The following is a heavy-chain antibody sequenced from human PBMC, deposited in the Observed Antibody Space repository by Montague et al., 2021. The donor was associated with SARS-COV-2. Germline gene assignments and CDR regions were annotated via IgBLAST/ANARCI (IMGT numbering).Heavy chain of an antibody. V-gene: IGHV3-30*01. J-gene: IGHJ4*02. Sequence: NKYYADSVKGRFTISRDNSKNTLYLQMNSLRAEDTAVYYCARGFRGGYSTFDYWGQGTLVTGSS. CDR3: ARGFRGGYSTFDY. D-gene: IGHD2-21*01. CDR2: NK.